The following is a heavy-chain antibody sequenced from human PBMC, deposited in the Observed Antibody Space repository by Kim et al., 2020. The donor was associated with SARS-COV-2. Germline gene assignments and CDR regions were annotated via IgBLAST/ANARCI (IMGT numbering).Heavy chain of an antibody. Sequence: TYYNPALKSRVTVSVDTSKNQFSLKLSSVTAADTAVYYCARGATWILFDDWGQGTLVTVSS. D-gene: IGHD5-12*01. J-gene: IGHJ4*02. CDR2: T. CDR3: ARGATWILFDD. V-gene: IGHV4-31*02.